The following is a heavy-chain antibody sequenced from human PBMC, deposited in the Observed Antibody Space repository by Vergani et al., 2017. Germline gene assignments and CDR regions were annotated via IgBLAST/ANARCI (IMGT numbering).Heavy chain of an antibody. V-gene: IGHV3-48*04. J-gene: IGHJ4*02. CDR2: ISSSSSTI. CDR1: GFTFSSYS. D-gene: IGHD6-19*01. Sequence: EVQLVESGGGLVQPGGSLGLSCAASGFTFSSYSMNWVRQAPGKGLEWVSYISSSSSTIYYADSVKGRFTSSRDNAKNSLYLQMNSLRAEDTAVYYCARDIAVAGTGYWGQGTLVTVSS. CDR3: ARDIAVAGTGY.